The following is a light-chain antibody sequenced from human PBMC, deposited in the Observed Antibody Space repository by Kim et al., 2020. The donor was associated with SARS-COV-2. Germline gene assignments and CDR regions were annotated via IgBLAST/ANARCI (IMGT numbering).Light chain of an antibody. V-gene: IGLV3-21*01. J-gene: IGLJ1*01. CDR3: QVWDTDTDDYV. Sequence: APGQTGRITCGGNNIGGHSVHWYQQKPGQAPVLVIYYDSDRPSGIPERFSGAKAATTATLTISRVEAGDEADYYCQVWDTDTDDYVFGTGTKVTVL. CDR1: NIGGHS. CDR2: YDS.